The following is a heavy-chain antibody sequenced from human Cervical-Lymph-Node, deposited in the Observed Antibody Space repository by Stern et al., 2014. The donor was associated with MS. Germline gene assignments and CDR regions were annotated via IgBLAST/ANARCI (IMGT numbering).Heavy chain of an antibody. CDR3: ARDKMHAFDY. V-gene: IGHV1-18*01. J-gene: IGHJ4*02. D-gene: IGHD2-8*01. Sequence: VQLVESGTEVKKPGASVLVSCKASGYTFTTCGITWVGQAPGQGLEWMVWSSADSGNTKYAQKFQDRVTMTRDTTTGTAYMEVRSLRSEDTAVYYCARDKMHAFDYWGQGTQVTVPS. CDR2: SSADSGNT. CDR1: GYTFTTCG.